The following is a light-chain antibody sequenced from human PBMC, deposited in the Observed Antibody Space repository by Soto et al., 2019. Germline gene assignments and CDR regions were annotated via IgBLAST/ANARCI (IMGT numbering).Light chain of an antibody. CDR1: QSVSNN. J-gene: IGKJ1*01. CDR2: GAS. CDR3: QRQSNWPRT. V-gene: IGKV3-15*01. Sequence: IGLTQSPVTLSVSPGERANLSCRASQSVSNNLAWYQQKPGQAPRLLIHGASTRATGIPARFSGSGSGTEFTLTISSLQSEDFAIYYCQRQSNWPRTFGQGTKV.